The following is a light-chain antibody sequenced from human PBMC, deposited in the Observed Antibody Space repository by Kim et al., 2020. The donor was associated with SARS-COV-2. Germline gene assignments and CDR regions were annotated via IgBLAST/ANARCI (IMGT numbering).Light chain of an antibody. V-gene: IGKV3-20*01. CDR3: QQYGSSPYT. J-gene: IGKJ2*01. Sequence: LAPGESATLSCGAMQSVSSSYLAWYQQNPGQAPRLLIYGASSRATGIPDRFSGSGSGTDFTLTISRLEPEDFAVYYCQQYGSSPYTFGQGTKLEI. CDR2: GAS. CDR1: QSVSSSY.